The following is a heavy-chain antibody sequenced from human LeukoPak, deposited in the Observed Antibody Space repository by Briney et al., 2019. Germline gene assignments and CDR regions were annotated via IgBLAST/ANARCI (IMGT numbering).Heavy chain of an antibody. V-gene: IGHV3-21*01. CDR3: AREGNYYGSGSLNSDS. CDR1: GXTFSSYR. Sequence: GGSLRLSCAASGXTFSSYRVNWVRQVPGKGLEWVSSISRSSNDIYYADSVKGRFTISRNNAKNSLYLQMNSLRAEDTAVYYCAREGNYYGSGSLNSDSWGQGTLVTVSS. J-gene: IGHJ5*01. D-gene: IGHD3-10*01. CDR2: ISRSSNDI.